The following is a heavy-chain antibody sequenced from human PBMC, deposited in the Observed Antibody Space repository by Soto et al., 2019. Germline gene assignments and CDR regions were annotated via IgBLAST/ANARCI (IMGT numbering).Heavy chain of an antibody. J-gene: IGHJ5*02. CDR2: IYYSGTT. CDR1: GGSISNYY. V-gene: IGHV4-59*01. CDR3: TSSTTVGSPNRFDP. Sequence: SETLSLTCTVSGGSISNYYWTWIRQPPGKGLEWIGYIYYSGTTNYNPSLKSRVTISVDTSKNQFSLKLSSVTAADTAVYYCTSSTTVGSPNRFDPWGQGTLVTVSS. D-gene: IGHD1-1*01.